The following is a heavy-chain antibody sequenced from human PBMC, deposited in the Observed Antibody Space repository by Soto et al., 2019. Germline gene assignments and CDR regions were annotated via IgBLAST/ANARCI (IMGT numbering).Heavy chain of an antibody. V-gene: IGHV4-31*02. Sequence: SEALSLTCTVSGGSISSGGYYWSWIRQHPGKGLEWIGYIYYSGSPYYNPSLKRRVTISVDTSKNQFSLKLSSVTAADTAVYYCGATMDRGVSDWFDPWGQGTLVTVSS. CDR3: GATMDRGVSDWFDP. CDR1: GGSISSGGYY. J-gene: IGHJ5*02. D-gene: IGHD3-10*01. CDR2: IYYSGSP.